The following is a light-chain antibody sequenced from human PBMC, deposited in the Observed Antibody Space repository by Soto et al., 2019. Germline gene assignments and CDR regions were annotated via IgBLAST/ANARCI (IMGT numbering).Light chain of an antibody. V-gene: IGKV1-27*01. Sequence: DIQMTQSPSSLSASVGDRVTITCRASQDITTYLAWYQQRPGKVPKLLIYAASTLQSGVPSRFSGSGSGTDFTLTISSLQPEDVATYYCQKYNGAPRAFGQGTKVDIK. CDR1: QDITTY. CDR2: AAS. CDR3: QKYNGAPRA. J-gene: IGKJ1*01.